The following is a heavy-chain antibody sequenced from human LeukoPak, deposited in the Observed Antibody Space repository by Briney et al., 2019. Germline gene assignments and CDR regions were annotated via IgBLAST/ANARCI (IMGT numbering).Heavy chain of an antibody. D-gene: IGHD2-2*01. Sequence: PGGSLRLSCAASGFTFSNYAMSWVRQAPGKGLEWVSVMSGSGDSTYYADSVKGRFTISRDVSENTLYLQMNSLRVEDTAVYYCAKDRTASCYAPIDNWGQGTLVTVFS. CDR3: AKDRTASCYAPIDN. J-gene: IGHJ4*02. CDR1: GFTFSNYA. V-gene: IGHV3-23*01. CDR2: MSGSGDST.